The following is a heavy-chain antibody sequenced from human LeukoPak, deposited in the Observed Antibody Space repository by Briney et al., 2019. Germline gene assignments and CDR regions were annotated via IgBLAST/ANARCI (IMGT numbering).Heavy chain of an antibody. CDR2: INPNSGGT. J-gene: IGHJ3*02. D-gene: IGHD6-6*01. CDR1: GYTFTGYY. Sequence: GASVKVSCKASGYTFTGYYMHWVRRAPGQGLEWMGWINPNSGGTNYAQKFQGRVTMTRDTSISTAYMELSRLRSDDTAVYYCARYTFVAYSSSSDDAFDIWGQGTMVTVSS. CDR3: ARYTFVAYSSSSDDAFDI. V-gene: IGHV1-2*02.